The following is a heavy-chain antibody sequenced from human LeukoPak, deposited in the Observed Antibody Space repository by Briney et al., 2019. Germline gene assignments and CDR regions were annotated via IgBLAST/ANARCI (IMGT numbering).Heavy chain of an antibody. CDR1: GGSISCGDYY. J-gene: IGHJ4*02. D-gene: IGHD5-24*01. CDR3: ARDRRRDGYCLDY. CDR2: IFYSGNT. V-gene: IGHV4-30-4*01. Sequence: SQTLSLTCTVSGGSISCGDYYWSWIRQPPGKGLKWIGYIFYSGNTYYNPSLKSRVPISVDTSKNRFSLKLSSVTAADTAVYYCARDRRRDGYCLDYWGQGTLVTVYS.